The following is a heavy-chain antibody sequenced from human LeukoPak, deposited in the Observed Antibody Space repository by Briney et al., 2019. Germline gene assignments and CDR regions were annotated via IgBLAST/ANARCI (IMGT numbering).Heavy chain of an antibody. J-gene: IGHJ6*03. CDR1: GGSINSGGYY. V-gene: IGHV4-30-2*01. CDR3: ARDLWSGYPNNYYYYHMDV. D-gene: IGHD3-3*01. CDR2: IYHSGST. Sequence: SETLSLTCTVSGGSINSGGYYWSWIRQPPGKGLEWIGYIYHSGSTYYNPSLKSRVTISADRSKNQFSLNLTSVTAADTAVYYCARDLWSGYPNNYYYYHMDVWGKGTTVTVSS.